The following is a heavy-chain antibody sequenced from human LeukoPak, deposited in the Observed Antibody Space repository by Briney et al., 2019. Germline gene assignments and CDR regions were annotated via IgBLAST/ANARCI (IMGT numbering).Heavy chain of an antibody. CDR3: VREDTPATANY. CDR1: GFNFANHA. J-gene: IGHJ4*02. Sequence: GGSLRLFCAASGFNFANHAMSWVRQTPGKGLEWVPAISGGGDITYYADSVRGRFTISRDNSKDTLFLQMHSLRPGDTAVYYCVREDTPATANYWGQGTLVTISS. D-gene: IGHD2-21*02. CDR2: ISGGGDIT. V-gene: IGHV3-23*01.